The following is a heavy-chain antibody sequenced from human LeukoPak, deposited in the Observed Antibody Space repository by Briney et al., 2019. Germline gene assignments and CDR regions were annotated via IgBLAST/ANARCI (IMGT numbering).Heavy chain of an antibody. Sequence: SETLSLTCTVSGGSISSYYWSWIRQPPGKGLEWTGYISYSGSTNFNPSLKSRVTISVDTSKNQFSLKLSSVTAADTAVYYCAREGTAGTNLNWFDPWGQGTLVTVSS. J-gene: IGHJ5*02. CDR3: AREGTAGTNLNWFDP. V-gene: IGHV4-59*01. CDR2: ISYSGST. CDR1: GGSISSYY. D-gene: IGHD1-1*01.